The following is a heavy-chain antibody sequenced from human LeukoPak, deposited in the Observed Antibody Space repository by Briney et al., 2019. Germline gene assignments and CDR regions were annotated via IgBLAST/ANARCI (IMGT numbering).Heavy chain of an antibody. CDR1: GYTFTSYG. Sequence: GASVKVSCKASGYTFTSYGISWVRQAPGQGLEWMGWISAYNGNTNYAQKLQGRVTMTTDTSTSTAYMELRSLRSDDTAVYYCARGDRRYCSGGSCYPKSGYDYWGQGTLVTVSS. D-gene: IGHD2-15*01. CDR2: ISAYNGNT. V-gene: IGHV1-18*01. CDR3: ARGDRRYCSGGSCYPKSGYDY. J-gene: IGHJ4*02.